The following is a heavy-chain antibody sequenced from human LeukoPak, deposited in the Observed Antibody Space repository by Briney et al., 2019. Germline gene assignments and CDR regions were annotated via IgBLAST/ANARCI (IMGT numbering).Heavy chain of an antibody. V-gene: IGHV3-48*04. D-gene: IGHD1-1*01. CDR2: ISASDNTI. Sequence: GGSLRLSCAASGFTFSSYSMNWVRQAPGKGLEWVSSISASDNTIYYADSVKGRFTISRDNAKNSLYLQMNSLRAEHTAVYYCTTYTTGTTDAYYYYYYMDVWGKGTTVTVSS. CDR1: GFTFSSYS. CDR3: TTYTTGTTDAYYYYYYMDV. J-gene: IGHJ6*03.